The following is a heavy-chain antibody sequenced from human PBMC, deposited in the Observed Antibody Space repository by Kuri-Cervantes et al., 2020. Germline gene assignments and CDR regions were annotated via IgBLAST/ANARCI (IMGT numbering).Heavy chain of an antibody. CDR1: GYTLTSYG. D-gene: IGHD3-10*01. Sequence: ASVTVSCKASGYTLTSYGIGWVRQAPGQGLEWMGWISAYNGNTNYAQKLQGRVTMTTDTSTSTAYMELRSLRSDDTAVYYCARGYYGSGSYYNAPGYWGQGTLVTVSS. J-gene: IGHJ4*02. CDR3: ARGYYGSGSYYNAPGY. V-gene: IGHV1-18*01. CDR2: ISAYNGNT.